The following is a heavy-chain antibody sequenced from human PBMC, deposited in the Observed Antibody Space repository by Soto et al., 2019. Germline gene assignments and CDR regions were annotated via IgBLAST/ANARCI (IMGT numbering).Heavy chain of an antibody. Sequence: ASVKVSCKASGYTFTGDYLHLLRLAHGQGLEWMGWINPNSGGTNYAQKFQGWVTMTRDTSISTAYMELSRLRSDDTAVYYCAINFCSSTSCHHDAFDIWGQGTMVTVS. J-gene: IGHJ3*02. CDR1: GYTFTGDY. CDR2: INPNSGGT. V-gene: IGHV1-2*04. D-gene: IGHD2-2*01. CDR3: AINFCSSTSCHHDAFDI.